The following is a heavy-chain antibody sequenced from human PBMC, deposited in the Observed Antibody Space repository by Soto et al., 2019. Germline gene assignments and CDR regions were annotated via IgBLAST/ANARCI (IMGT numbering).Heavy chain of an antibody. J-gene: IGHJ4*02. CDR1: GFTFSSYA. Sequence: GGSLRLSCAASGFTFSSYAMHWVRQAPGKGLEWVAVISYDGSNKYYADSVKGRFTISRDNSKNTLYLQMNSLRAEDTAVYYCARDGPDYDILTGILDYWGQGTLVTVSS. D-gene: IGHD3-9*01. V-gene: IGHV3-30-3*01. CDR2: ISYDGSNK. CDR3: ARDGPDYDILTGILDY.